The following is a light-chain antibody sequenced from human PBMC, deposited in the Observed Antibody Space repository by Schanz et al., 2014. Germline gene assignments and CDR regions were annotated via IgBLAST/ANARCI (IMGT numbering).Light chain of an antibody. CDR1: QRVNTNF. Sequence: EIVLTQSPGALSLSPGERATFSCRASQRVNTNFLAWYQQKPGQAPRLLIYSASRRATGIPARFSGSGSGTDFTLTISSLEPEDFAVYYCQQRSNWRTFGQGTKVEIK. CDR3: QQRSNWRT. CDR2: SAS. V-gene: IGKV3D-20*02. J-gene: IGKJ1*01.